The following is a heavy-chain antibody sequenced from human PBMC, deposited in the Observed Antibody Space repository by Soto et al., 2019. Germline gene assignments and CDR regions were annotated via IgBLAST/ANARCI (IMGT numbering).Heavy chain of an antibody. CDR1: GFSLATSGVG. CDR3: AHRLGKCNFWNGGYFDF. V-gene: IGHV2-5*02. CDR2: IYWDDDK. Sequence: QITLKESDPTLIKPTQTLTLTCTFSGFSLATSGVGVGWIRQSPGEALEWLAVIYWDDDKRYNPSLRARLAITKDTSRNHVVLTMTNMDPADTGTYYCAHRLGKCNFWNGGYFDFWGQGTLVTVSS. D-gene: IGHD3-3*01. J-gene: IGHJ4*02.